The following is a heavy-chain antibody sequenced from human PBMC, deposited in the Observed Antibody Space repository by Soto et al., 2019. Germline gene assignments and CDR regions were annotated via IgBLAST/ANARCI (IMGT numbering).Heavy chain of an antibody. CDR3: ARTISGWLPHDAFDI. CDR1: GYTFTSYG. Sequence: WASVKVSCKASGYTFTSYGISWVRQAPGQGLEWMGWISAYNGNTKYAQKLQGRVTMTTDTSTSTAYMELRSLRSDDTAVYYCARTISGWLPHDAFDIWGQGTMVTVSS. V-gene: IGHV1-18*01. CDR2: ISAYNGNT. J-gene: IGHJ3*02. D-gene: IGHD6-19*01.